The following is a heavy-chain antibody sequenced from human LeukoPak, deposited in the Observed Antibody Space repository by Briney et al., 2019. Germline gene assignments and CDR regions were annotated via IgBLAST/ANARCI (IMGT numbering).Heavy chain of an antibody. Sequence: GGSRRLSCAASRFTLSTFDMNWVRQAPGKGLEWVSSISTSSRYIYYRDSVKGRFTISRDDAKNSLYLQMNSLTVEDTAVYYCARADCSGSTCYLRHSWFDPWGQGTLVTVSS. J-gene: IGHJ5*02. CDR2: ISTSSRYI. V-gene: IGHV3-21*06. CDR1: RFTLSTFD. D-gene: IGHD2-2*01. CDR3: ARADCSGSTCYLRHSWFDP.